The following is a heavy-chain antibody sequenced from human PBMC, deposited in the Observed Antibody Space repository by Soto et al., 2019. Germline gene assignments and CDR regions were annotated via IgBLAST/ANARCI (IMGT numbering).Heavy chain of an antibody. V-gene: IGHV4-59*01. CDR2: LYYSGNT. J-gene: IGHJ4*02. D-gene: IGHD2-15*01. CDR1: GGSISPFY. Sequence: SETLSLTCTVSGGSISPFYWSWVRQPPGKGLEWIGYLYYSGNTDYNPSLKSRVTISVDASKNQVSLRLTSVTAADTAVYYCARVGGVAARTFDYWGQGTVVTVSS. CDR3: ARVGGVAARTFDY.